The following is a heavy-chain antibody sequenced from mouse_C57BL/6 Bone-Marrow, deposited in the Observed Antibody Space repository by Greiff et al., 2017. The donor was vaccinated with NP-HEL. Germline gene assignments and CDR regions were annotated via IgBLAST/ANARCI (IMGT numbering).Heavy chain of an antibody. J-gene: IGHJ3*01. V-gene: IGHV5-9-1*02. CDR3: TRGPRDWFAY. Sequence: EVQRVESGEGLVKPGGSLKLSCAASGFTFSSYAMSWVRQTPEKRLEWVAYISSGGDYIYYADTVKGRFTISRDNARNTLYLQMSSLKSEDTAMYYCTRGPRDWFAYWGQGTLVTVSA. CDR1: GFTFSSYA. CDR2: ISSGGDYI.